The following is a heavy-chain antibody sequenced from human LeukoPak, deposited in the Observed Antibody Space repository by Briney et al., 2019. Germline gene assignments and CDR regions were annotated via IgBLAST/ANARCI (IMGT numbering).Heavy chain of an antibody. CDR3: ARPYDTSGYYNYYLDY. Sequence: ASVKVSCKASGYNLISYGIIWVRQAPGQGLEWMGWINAYNVNTNYAQKFQGRVTMTTDTSTSTAYMELRSLKSDDTAVYFCARPYDTSGYYNYYLDYWGQGTLVTVSS. CDR2: INAYNVNT. CDR1: GYNLISYG. V-gene: IGHV1-18*01. D-gene: IGHD3-22*01. J-gene: IGHJ4*02.